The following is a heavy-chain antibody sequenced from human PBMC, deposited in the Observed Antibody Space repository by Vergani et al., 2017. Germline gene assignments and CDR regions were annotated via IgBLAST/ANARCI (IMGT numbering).Heavy chain of an antibody. CDR1: GYTFTSYG. Sequence: QVQLVQSGAEVKKPGASVKVSCKASGYTFTSYGISWVRQAPGQGLEWMGWMNPNSGNTGYAQKFQGRVTMTRNTSISTAYMELSSLRSEDTAVYYCARAHCSSTSCYDWFDPWGQGTLVTVSS. J-gene: IGHJ5*02. V-gene: IGHV1-8*02. D-gene: IGHD2-2*01. CDR2: MNPNSGNT. CDR3: ARAHCSSTSCYDWFDP.